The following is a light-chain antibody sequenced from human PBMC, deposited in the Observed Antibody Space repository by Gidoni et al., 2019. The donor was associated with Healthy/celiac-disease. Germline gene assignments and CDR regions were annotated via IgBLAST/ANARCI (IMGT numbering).Light chain of an antibody. J-gene: IGLJ3*02. V-gene: IGLV2-23*02. CDR1: SSDVGSYNL. Sequence: QSALTQPASVPGSPGQSITISCTGTSSDVGSYNLVSWYQQHPGKAPKLMIYEVSRRPSGVSTRFSGSKSGNTASLTISGLQAEDEADYYCCSYAGSSTSWVFGGGTKLTVL. CDR2: EVS. CDR3: CSYAGSSTSWV.